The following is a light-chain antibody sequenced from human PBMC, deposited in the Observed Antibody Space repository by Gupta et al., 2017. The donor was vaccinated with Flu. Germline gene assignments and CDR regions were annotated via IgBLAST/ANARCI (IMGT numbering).Light chain of an antibody. CDR3: HVWDSSSDHGV. CDR1: KLGSKR. V-gene: IGLV3-21*02. Sequence: SYVLTQPPSVSMAPEQTARITCGGNKLGSKRVHWYQQKPGQAPVLVVYDDGARPSVIPERFSGSNSGNTATLTISRVEAGEEADYYCHVWDSSSDHGVFGGGTKLTVL. CDR2: DDG. J-gene: IGLJ3*02.